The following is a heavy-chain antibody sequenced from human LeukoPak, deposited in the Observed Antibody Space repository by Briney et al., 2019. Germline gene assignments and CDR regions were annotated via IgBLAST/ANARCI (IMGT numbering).Heavy chain of an antibody. V-gene: IGHV4-38-2*01. Sequence: PSETLSLTCAVSGYSISSGYYWGWIRQPPGKGLEWIGNIYYSGSTYYNPSLKSRVTIFVDTSKNQFSLKLSSVTAADTAVYYCARQLYDSSGFPPYHRDYYMDVWGKGTTVTVSS. J-gene: IGHJ6*03. D-gene: IGHD3-22*01. CDR3: ARQLYDSSGFPPYHRDYYMDV. CDR2: IYYSGST. CDR1: GYSISSGYY.